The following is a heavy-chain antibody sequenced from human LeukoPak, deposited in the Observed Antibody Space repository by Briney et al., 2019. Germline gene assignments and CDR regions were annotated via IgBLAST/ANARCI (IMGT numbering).Heavy chain of an antibody. D-gene: IGHD2-2*03. CDR3: ASSDGFPYYYYMDV. CDR1: GFTFSSYW. J-gene: IGHJ6*03. V-gene: IGHV3-7*01. CDR2: IKQDGSEK. Sequence: PGGSLRLSCAASGFTFSSYWMSWVRQAPGKGLEWVANIKQDGSEKYYVDSVKGRFTISRDNAKNSLYLQMNSLRAEDTAVYYCASSDGFPYYYYMDVWGKGTTVTVSS.